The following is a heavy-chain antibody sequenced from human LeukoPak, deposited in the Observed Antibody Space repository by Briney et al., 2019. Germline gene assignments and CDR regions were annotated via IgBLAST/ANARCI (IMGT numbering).Heavy chain of an antibody. J-gene: IGHJ3*02. CDR2: IYYSGST. CDR1: GGSISSGGYY. Sequence: SETLSLTCTVSGGSISSGGYYWSWIRQHPRKGLEWIGYIYYSGSTYYNPSLKSRVTISVDTSKNQFSLKLSSVTAADTAVYYCARDGSMSNDAFDIWGQGTMVTVSS. D-gene: IGHD3-10*02. CDR3: ARDGSMSNDAFDI. V-gene: IGHV4-31*03.